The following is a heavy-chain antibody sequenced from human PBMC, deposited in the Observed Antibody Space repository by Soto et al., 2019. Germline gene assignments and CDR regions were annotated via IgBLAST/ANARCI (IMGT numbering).Heavy chain of an antibody. CDR1: RFTFRNYA. V-gene: IGHV3-23*01. Sequence: EVQLLESGGGLVQPGGSLRVSCAASRFTFRNYAMNWVRQAPGKGLEWVSTISGSGVITYYADSVKGRFTISRDNSKNTLYLQMNSLRAEDTATYYCAKDGNSGTYSVHFDYWGQGTLVTVSS. CDR3: AKDGNSGTYSVHFDY. J-gene: IGHJ4*02. CDR2: ISGSGVIT. D-gene: IGHD1-26*01.